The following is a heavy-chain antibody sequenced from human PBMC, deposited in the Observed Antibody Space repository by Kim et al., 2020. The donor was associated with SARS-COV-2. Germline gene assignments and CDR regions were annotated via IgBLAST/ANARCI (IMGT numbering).Heavy chain of an antibody. CDR1: GGSISTYY. CDR3: VREARYFCGPVNSSYYFDY. CDR2: IYFSGTT. J-gene: IGHJ4*02. D-gene: IGHD3-10*01. Sequence: SETLSLTCAVSGGSISTYYWTWIRPSPVKVLEWIGNIYFSGTTPYNPSLKIQVTISLATSNNRFSLRLRSVTAADTASYYCVREARYFCGPVNSSYYFDYWGQGTVVTVTS. V-gene: IGHV4-59*01.